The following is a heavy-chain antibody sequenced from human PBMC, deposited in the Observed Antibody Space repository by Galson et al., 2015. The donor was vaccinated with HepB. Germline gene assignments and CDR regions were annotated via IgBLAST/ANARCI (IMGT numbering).Heavy chain of an antibody. CDR3: ARGRYYDSRGYFSDY. CDR1: GASISSSNW. V-gene: IGHV4-4*02. D-gene: IGHD3-22*01. J-gene: IGHJ4*02. Sequence: ETLSLTCAVSGASISSSNWWSWVRQPPGKGLEWIGEIYHSGSTNYNPSLKSRVTISVDKSKNQFSLKLSSVTAADTAVYYCARGRYYDSRGYFSDYWGQGTLVTVSS. CDR2: IYHSGST.